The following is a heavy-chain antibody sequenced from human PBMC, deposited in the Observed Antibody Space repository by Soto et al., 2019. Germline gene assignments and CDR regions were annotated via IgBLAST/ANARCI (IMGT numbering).Heavy chain of an antibody. CDR3: ARVAPYYYDSSGYSHYWFDP. D-gene: IGHD3-22*01. CDR1: GYTYRSYD. CDR2: ISGYNGNT. J-gene: IGHJ5*02. Sequence: AAGRVAYEASGYTYRSYDISWVRQAPGQGHEWMGWISGYNGNTNYAQKFQGRVTMTADTSTSTAYMELRSLRSDDTAVYYCARVAPYYYDSSGYSHYWFDPWGQGTLFTV. V-gene: IGHV1-18*01.